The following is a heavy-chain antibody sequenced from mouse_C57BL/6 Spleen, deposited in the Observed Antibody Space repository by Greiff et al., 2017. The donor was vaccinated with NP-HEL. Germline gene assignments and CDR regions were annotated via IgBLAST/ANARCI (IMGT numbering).Heavy chain of an antibody. V-gene: IGHV1-82*01. CDR1: GYAFSSSW. J-gene: IGHJ3*01. CDR2: IYPGDGYT. D-gene: IGHD3-2*02. CDR3: ARTERLRLGFAC. Sequence: VKLMQSGPELVKPGASVKISCKASGYAFSSSWMNWVKQRPGQGLEWIGRIYPGDGYTNYNGKFKGKATLTVDKSSSTAYMQLSSLTSEDSAVYYCARTERLRLGFACWGQGALVTVSA.